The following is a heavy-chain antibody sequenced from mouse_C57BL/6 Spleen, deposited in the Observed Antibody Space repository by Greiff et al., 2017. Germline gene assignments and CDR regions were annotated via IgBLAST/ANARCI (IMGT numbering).Heavy chain of an antibody. J-gene: IGHJ1*03. CDR3: TRSEYNWYFDF. Sequence: EVQLQQSGTVLARPGASVKMSCKTSGYTFTSYWMHWVKQRPGQGLEWIGAIYPGNSDTSYNQKLKGKAQLTAVPSDSTAYMELRILTNEASAVYYCTRSEYNWYFDFWGTGTTVTVSS. CDR1: GYTFTSYW. V-gene: IGHV1-5*01. CDR2: IYPGNSDT. D-gene: IGHD1-3*01.